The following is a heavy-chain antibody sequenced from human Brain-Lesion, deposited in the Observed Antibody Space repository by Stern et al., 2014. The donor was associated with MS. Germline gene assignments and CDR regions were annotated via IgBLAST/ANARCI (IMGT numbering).Heavy chain of an antibody. Sequence: VQLVESGAEVKKPGASVKVSCKVSGYTLTELSMHWVRQAPRKGLEWMGGFDPEDGETIYAQKFQGRVTMTEDPSTDTAYMELSSLRSEDTDVYYCATLSPGAGGNYYRHFDYWGQGTLVTVSS. V-gene: IGHV1-24*01. J-gene: IGHJ4*02. CDR2: FDPEDGET. CDR1: GYTLTELS. CDR3: ATLSPGAGGNYYRHFDY. D-gene: IGHD1-26*01.